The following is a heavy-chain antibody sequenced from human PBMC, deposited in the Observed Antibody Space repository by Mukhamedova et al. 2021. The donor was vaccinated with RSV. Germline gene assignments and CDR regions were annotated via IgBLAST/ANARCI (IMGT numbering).Heavy chain of an antibody. J-gene: IGHJ4*02. Sequence: GIIYPGDSDTRYSPSFQGQVTISANKSISTAYLQWSSLKASDTAMYYCARQGVIGDYWGQGTLVTVSS. CDR2: IYPGDSDT. D-gene: IGHD3-10*01. CDR3: ARQGVIGDY. V-gene: IGHV5-51*01.